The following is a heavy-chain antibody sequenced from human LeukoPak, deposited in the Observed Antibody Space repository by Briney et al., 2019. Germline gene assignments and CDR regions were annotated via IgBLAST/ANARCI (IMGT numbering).Heavy chain of an antibody. CDR2: IYYSGST. CDR1: GDSISSSSSY. V-gene: IGHV4-39*07. J-gene: IGHJ6*04. Sequence: PSETLSLTCTVSGDSISSSSSYWGWIRQPPGEGLEWIGSIYYSGSTNYNPSLKSRVTISVDTSKNQFSLKLSSVTAADTAVYYCARETPITMVRGVYSSKSKMDVWGKGTTVTISS. D-gene: IGHD3-10*01. CDR3: ARETPITMVRGVYSSKSKMDV.